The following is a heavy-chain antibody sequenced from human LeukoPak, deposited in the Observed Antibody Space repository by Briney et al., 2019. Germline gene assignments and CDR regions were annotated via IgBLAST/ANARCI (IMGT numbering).Heavy chain of an antibody. J-gene: IGHJ6*02. CDR1: GFTFSSYS. CDR2: ISSSSSTI. CDR3: ARTTYYYDSSGFEMDV. D-gene: IGHD3-22*01. V-gene: IGHV3-48*04. Sequence: GGSLRLSCAASGFTFSSYSMNWVRQAPGKGLEWVSYISSSSSTIYYADSVKGRFTISRDNAKNSLYLQMNSLRAEDTAVYYCARTTYYYDSSGFEMDVWGQGTTVTVSS.